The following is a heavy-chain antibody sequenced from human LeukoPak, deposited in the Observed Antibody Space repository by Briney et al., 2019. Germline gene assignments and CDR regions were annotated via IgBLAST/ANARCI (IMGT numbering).Heavy chain of an antibody. Sequence: PSETLSLTCTVSGGSLSSYYWNWLRQPPGRGLEWIGCTYYSGSTNSNLSLKSRGTISVSTSKNQVSPKLSSVTAAATAVYYCARGSLNPKNGSTYGPAVMDVWGQGTTLSV. CDR2: TYYSGST. CDR3: ARGSLNPKNGSTYGPAVMDV. D-gene: IGHD5-18*01. V-gene: IGHV4-59*01. J-gene: IGHJ6*02. CDR1: GGSLSSYY.